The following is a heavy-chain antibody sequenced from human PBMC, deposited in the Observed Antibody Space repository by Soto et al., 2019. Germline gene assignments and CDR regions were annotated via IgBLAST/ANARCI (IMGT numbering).Heavy chain of an antibody. CDR3: ARERAVRVVIIIPYYYYGMDG. D-gene: IGHD3-10*02. J-gene: IGHJ6*02. Sequence: ASVKVSCKASGYTFTSYGISWVRQAPGQGLEWMGWISAYNGNTNYAQKLQGRVTMTTDTSTSTAYMELRSLRSDDTAVYYCARERAVRVVIIIPYYYYGMDGWGQRTTDTVSS. V-gene: IGHV1-18*01. CDR2: ISAYNGNT. CDR1: GYTFTSYG.